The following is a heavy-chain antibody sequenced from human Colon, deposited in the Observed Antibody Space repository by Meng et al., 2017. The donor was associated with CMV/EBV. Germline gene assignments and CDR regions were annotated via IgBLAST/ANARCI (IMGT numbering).Heavy chain of an antibody. V-gene: IGHV3-15*01. D-gene: IGHD2-2*02. Sequence: GGSLRLSCATSGFTFNTFSMIWVRQAPGKGLEWVGRIKSKNDGGTIEYGAPVKGRFTISRDDSKNTLYLQMNNVRPEDTAIYYCARGRRYCTSDSCYIFDSWGQGTLVTVSS. CDR2: IKSKNDGGTI. CDR1: GFTFNTFS. CDR3: ARGRRYCTSDSCYIFDS. J-gene: IGHJ4*02.